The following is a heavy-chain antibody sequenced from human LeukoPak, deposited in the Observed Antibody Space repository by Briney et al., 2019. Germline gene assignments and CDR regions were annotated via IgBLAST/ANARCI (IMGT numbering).Heavy chain of an antibody. CDR2: INPNSGGT. J-gene: IGHJ6*02. CDR3: ARDRATAMAGYYYYGMDV. CDR1: GYTFTGYY. D-gene: IGHD5-18*01. Sequence: ASVKVPCKASGYTFTGYYMHWVRQAPGQGLEWMGWINPNSGGTNYAQRFQGRVTMTRDTSISTAYMELSRLRSDDTAVYYCARDRATAMAGYYYYGMDVWGQGTTVTVSS. V-gene: IGHV1-2*02.